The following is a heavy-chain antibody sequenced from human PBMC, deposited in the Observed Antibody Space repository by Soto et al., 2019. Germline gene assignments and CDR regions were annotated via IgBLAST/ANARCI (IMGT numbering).Heavy chain of an antibody. CDR3: AKSGSGWYQES. V-gene: IGHV3-21*01. Sequence: LVESGGGLVRPGGSLRLSCVGSGFTFTGKTMNWIRQAPGKGLEWVSSIDSRGDFIYYIDSVKGRFTISRDNAKKSLFLQMNSLRGDDTGIYYCAKSGSGWYQESWGQGTLVSVSS. D-gene: IGHD6-19*01. CDR2: IDSRGDFI. J-gene: IGHJ5*02. CDR1: GFTFTGKT.